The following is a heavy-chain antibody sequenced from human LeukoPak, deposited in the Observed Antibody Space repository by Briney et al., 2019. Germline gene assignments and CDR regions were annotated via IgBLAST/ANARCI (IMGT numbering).Heavy chain of an antibody. CDR1: GFTFSSYA. D-gene: IGHD4-17*01. CDR2: VGSTGSNT. V-gene: IGHV3-23*01. Sequence: GGSLRLSCAASGFTFSSYAMSWVRQAPGKGLEWVSTVGSTGSNTYYTDSVKGRFTISRDNSKNTLYLQINGLRADDTAVYYCAKSMSTVTTSPFWGQGTLVTVSS. J-gene: IGHJ4*02. CDR3: AKSMSTVTTSPF.